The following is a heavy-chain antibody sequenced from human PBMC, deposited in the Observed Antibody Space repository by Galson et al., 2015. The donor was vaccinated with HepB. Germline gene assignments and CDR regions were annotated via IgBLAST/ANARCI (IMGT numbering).Heavy chain of an antibody. Sequence: SLRLSCAASGFTFGDYAMSWFRQAPGKGLGWVGFIRSNAYGGTTEYAASVKGRFTISRDDSKSIAYLQMNGLKTEDTAVYYCTRVSRDGYNGWLSYWYFDLWGRGTLVTVSS. CDR1: GFTFGDYA. CDR3: TRVSRDGYNGWLSYWYFDL. CDR2: IRSNAYGGTT. V-gene: IGHV3-49*03. D-gene: IGHD5-24*01. J-gene: IGHJ2*01.